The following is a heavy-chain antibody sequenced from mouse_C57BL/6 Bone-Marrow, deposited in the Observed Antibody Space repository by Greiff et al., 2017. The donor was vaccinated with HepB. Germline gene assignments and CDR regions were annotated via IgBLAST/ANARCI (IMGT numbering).Heavy chain of an antibody. V-gene: IGHV5-6*01. CDR3: ARQPSTVVAPNY. CDR1: GFTFSSYG. CDR2: ISSGGSYT. J-gene: IGHJ2*01. D-gene: IGHD1-1*01. Sequence: EVKLMESGGDLVKPGGSLKLSCAASGFTFSSYGMSWVRQTPDKRLEWVATISSGGSYTYYPDSVKGRFTISRDNAKNTLYLQMSSLKSEDTAMYYCARQPSTVVAPNYGGQGTTLTVSS.